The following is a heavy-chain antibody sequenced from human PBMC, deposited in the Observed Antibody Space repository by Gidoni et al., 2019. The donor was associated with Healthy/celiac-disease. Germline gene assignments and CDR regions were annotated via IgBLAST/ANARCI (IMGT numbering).Heavy chain of an antibody. J-gene: IGHJ5*02. V-gene: IGHV1-69*04. CDR2: IIPIMGIP. D-gene: IGHD3-16*01. CDR3: GRGGAVCGGYGP. Sequence: QVQLVQSGAEVKKPGSSVKVSCKASGGTFSSYAISWVRQAPEKGLEWMGRIIPIMGIPNKAKKFQGRVTITAEKTTRTAYMGRRSRRSGETAGYYCGRGGAVCGGYGPWGKGTRVT. CDR1: GGTFSSYA.